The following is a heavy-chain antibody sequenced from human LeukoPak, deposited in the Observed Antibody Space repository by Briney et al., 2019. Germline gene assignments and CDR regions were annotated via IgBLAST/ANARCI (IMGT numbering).Heavy chain of an antibody. Sequence: SQTLSLTCTVSGGSISSGSYYWGWIRQRAGKGLEWIGRIYTSGSTNYNPSLKSRVTISVDTSKNQFSLKLSSVTAADTAVYYCARDRTGYYDSSGYPLDAFDIWGQGTMVTVSS. CDR1: GGSISSGSYY. CDR3: ARDRTGYYDSSGYPLDAFDI. CDR2: IYTSGST. V-gene: IGHV4-61*02. D-gene: IGHD3-22*01. J-gene: IGHJ3*02.